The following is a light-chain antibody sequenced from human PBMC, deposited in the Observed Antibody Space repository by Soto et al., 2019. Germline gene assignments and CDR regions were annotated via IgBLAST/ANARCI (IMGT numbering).Light chain of an antibody. CDR2: AVN. CDR1: SSDVGDYNY. CDR3: SSYAGSNNLV. J-gene: IGLJ2*01. Sequence: QSALTQPPSASGSPGQSVTISCTGTSSDVGDYNYVSWYQQQPGKAPKLMIYAVNKRPSGVPDRFSGSKSGNTASLTVSGIKAEDEDDYYCSSYAGSNNLVFGGGTKLTVL. V-gene: IGLV2-8*01.